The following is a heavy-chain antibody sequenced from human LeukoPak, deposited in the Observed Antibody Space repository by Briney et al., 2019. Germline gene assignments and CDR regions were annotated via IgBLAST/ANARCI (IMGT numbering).Heavy chain of an antibody. CDR3: AASGMTTATFFDY. J-gene: IGHJ4*02. CDR2: IYSYSGST. CDR1: GDSITSSSYY. D-gene: IGHD4-17*01. V-gene: IGHV4-39*01. Sequence: ETSETLSLTCTVSGDSITSSSYYWGWIRQPPGMGLEWIGTIYSYSGSTYYNPSLKSRVTISVDTSKNQFSLKLTSVTAADTAVYYCAASGMTTATFFDYWGQGTLVTVSS.